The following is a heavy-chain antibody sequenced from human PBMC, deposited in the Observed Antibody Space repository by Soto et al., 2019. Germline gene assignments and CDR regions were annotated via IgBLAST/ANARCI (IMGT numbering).Heavy chain of an antibody. Sequence: QVQLVQSGAEVKKPGASVKVSCKASGYTFTSYYMHWVRQAPGQGLEGMGRINLSGGSTSYPQKFQGRVTTTRDTSTSTGYMELSSLRSEDTAVYYCARERGDGYSFWGQGSLVTVS. D-gene: IGHD4-17*01. CDR2: INLSGGST. CDR1: GYTFTSYY. J-gene: IGHJ4*02. CDR3: ARERGDGYSF. V-gene: IGHV1-46*03.